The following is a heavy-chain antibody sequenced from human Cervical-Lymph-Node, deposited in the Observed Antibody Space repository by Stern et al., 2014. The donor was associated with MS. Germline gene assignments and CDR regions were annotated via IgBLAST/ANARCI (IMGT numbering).Heavy chain of an antibody. Sequence: PLVESGGGLVPPGGSLRLSCVASGFTFRHYWMHWVRQGPGKGLVWVARINRDGTTITHADSVKGRFTISRDNAKNTLYLQMNSLRVEDTAVYYCTKDTYGPEDYWGQGTSVTVSS. CDR2: INRDGTTI. CDR1: GFTFRHYW. D-gene: IGHD3-10*01. J-gene: IGHJ4*02. CDR3: TKDTYGPEDY. V-gene: IGHV3-74*02.